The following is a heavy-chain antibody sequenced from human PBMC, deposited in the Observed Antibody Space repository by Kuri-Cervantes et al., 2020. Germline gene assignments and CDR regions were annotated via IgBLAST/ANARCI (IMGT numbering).Heavy chain of an antibody. V-gene: IGHV3-9*01. CDR1: GFTFDDYA. CDR3: ARAHYDFWSGWGYYYYYYMDV. J-gene: IGHJ6*03. CDR2: ISWNSGSI. D-gene: IGHD3-3*01. Sequence: SLKISCAASGFTFDDYAMHWVRQAPGKGLEWVSGISWNSGSIGYADSVKGRFTISRDNAKNSLYLQMNSLRAEDTAVYYCARAHYDFWSGWGYYYYYYMDVWGKGTTVTVSS.